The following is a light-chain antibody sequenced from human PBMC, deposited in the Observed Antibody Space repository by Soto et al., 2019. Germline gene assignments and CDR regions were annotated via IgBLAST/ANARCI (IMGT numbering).Light chain of an antibody. V-gene: IGKV1-8*01. Sequence: AIRMTQSPSSLSASTGDRVTITCRASQGISSYLAWYQQKPGKAPKLLIYAASTLQSGVPSRFSGSGSGTDFTITISCLQSEDFATYYCQQYYSYRTFGQGTKLEIK. J-gene: IGKJ2*02. CDR3: QQYYSYRT. CDR1: QGISSY. CDR2: AAS.